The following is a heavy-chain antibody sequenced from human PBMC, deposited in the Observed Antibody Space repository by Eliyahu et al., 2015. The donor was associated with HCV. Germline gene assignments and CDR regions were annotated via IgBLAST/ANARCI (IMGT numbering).Heavy chain of an antibody. CDR3: ARGERRDIVVVPAAMGYFQH. D-gene: IGHD2-2*01. CDR2: INHSGST. V-gene: IGHV4-34*01. Sequence: QVQLQQWGAGLLKPSETLSLTCAVYGGSFSGYYWSWIRQPPGKGLEWIGEINHSGSTNYNPSLKSRVTISVDTSKNQFSLKLSSVTAADTAVYYCARGERRDIVVVPAAMGYFQHWGQGTLVTVSS. CDR1: GGSFSGYY. J-gene: IGHJ1*01.